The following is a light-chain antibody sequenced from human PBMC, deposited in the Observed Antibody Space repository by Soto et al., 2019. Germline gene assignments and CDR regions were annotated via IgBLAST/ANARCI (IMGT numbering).Light chain of an antibody. J-gene: IGKJ5*01. CDR1: QDISSY. V-gene: IGKV1-33*01. CDR2: DAS. CDR3: QQYDNLPPGIT. Sequence: DIQMTQSPSSLSASVGDRVTITCQASQDISSYLNWYQHKPGKAPRLLIYDASNLETGVPSRFSGSGSGTDFTFTISSLQPEDIATYYCQQYDNLPPGITFGQGTRLEIK.